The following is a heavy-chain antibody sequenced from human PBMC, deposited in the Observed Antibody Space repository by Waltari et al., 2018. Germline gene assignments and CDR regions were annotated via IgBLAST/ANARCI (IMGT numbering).Heavy chain of an antibody. Sequence: QVTLKESGPVLVKPTETLTLTCTVSGFSLSNARMGVSWIRQPPGKALEWLAHLFSNDEKSYSTSLKSRLTISKDTSKSQVVLTMTNMDPVDTATYYCARGDTIFGVVTPSYFDYWGQGTLVTVSS. D-gene: IGHD3-3*01. J-gene: IGHJ4*02. V-gene: IGHV2-26*01. CDR2: LFSNDEK. CDR1: GFSLSNARMG. CDR3: ARGDTIFGVVTPSYFDY.